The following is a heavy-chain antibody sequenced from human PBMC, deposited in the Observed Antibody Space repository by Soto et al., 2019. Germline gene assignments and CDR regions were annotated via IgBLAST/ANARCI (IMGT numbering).Heavy chain of an antibody. Sequence: SETLSLTCAVSSGSISSSNWWSWVRQPPGKGLEWIGEIYHSGSTNYNPSLKSRVTISVDKSKNQFSLKLSSVTAADTAVYYCARGINGYYYYYMDVWGKGTTVTVSS. CDR1: SGSISSSNW. V-gene: IGHV4-4*02. CDR2: IYHSGST. D-gene: IGHD2-8*01. J-gene: IGHJ6*03. CDR3: ARGINGYYYYYMDV.